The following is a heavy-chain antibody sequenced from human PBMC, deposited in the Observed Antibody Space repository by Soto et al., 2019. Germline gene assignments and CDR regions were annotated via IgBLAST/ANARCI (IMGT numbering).Heavy chain of an antibody. CDR2: ISPYNGHT. J-gene: IGHJ4*02. CDR1: GYTFIHFG. Sequence: ASVKVSCKTSGYTFIHFGISWVRQAPGQGLEWMGWISPYNGHTHYAQTLQGRVTLTTDTSTSTAYMELRSLRSDDTAVYYCARDQGPSIYPDYWGQGTLVTVSS. V-gene: IGHV1-18*01. D-gene: IGHD3-9*01. CDR3: ARDQGPSIYPDY.